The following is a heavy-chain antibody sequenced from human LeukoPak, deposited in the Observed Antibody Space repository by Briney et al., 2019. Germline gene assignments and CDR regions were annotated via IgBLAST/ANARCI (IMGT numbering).Heavy chain of an antibody. Sequence: PGGSLRLSCEASGFIFSHFGMNWVRHAPGKGLEWVAMISYDGSDQSYAGSVKGRFAISRDNSKNTLFLQMNSLRPEDTAVYYCAKNHNSNGYHTDDAFDVWGQGTMVTVSS. V-gene: IGHV3-30*18. CDR1: GFIFSHFG. J-gene: IGHJ3*01. CDR3: AKNHNSNGYHTDDAFDV. CDR2: ISYDGSDQ. D-gene: IGHD3-22*01.